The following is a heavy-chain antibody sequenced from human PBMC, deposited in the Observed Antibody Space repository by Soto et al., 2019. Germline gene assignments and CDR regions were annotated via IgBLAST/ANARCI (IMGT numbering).Heavy chain of an antibody. J-gene: IGHJ6*03. CDR2: MNPNSGNT. CDR3: ARDGGDPYYYYYMDV. D-gene: IGHD2-21*01. Sequence: ASVKVSCKASGYTFTSYDINWVRQATGQGLEWMGWMNPNSGNTGYAQKFQGRVTMTRNTSISTAYMELSSLRSEDTAVYYCARDGGDPYYYYYMDVWGKGTTVTVSS. V-gene: IGHV1-8*01. CDR1: GYTFTSYD.